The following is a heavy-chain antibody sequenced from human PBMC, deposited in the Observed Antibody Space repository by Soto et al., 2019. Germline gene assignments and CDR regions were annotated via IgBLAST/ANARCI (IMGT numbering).Heavy chain of an antibody. V-gene: IGHV3-53*01. CDR3: VSRIPSWVFDY. CDR2: MYAGGDT. J-gene: IGHJ4*01. D-gene: IGHD2-21*01. Sequence: PGGSPRLSCGASGLSVSDNYMGWVRQAPGRGLEWVSVMYAGGDTHYADSVKGRFTISRDKSENTLYLQMNSLRDEDTGVYFCVSRIPSWVFDYWGLGTLVTVSS. CDR1: GLSVSDNY.